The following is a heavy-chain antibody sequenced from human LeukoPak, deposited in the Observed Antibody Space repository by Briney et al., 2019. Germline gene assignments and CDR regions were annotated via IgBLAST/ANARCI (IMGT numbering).Heavy chain of an antibody. Sequence: PGGSLRLSCAASGFTFSSYSMNWVRQAPGKGLEWVSSISSSSSYIYYADSVKGRFTISRDNAENSLYLQMNSLRAEDTAVYYCARALNDYGDYVFDHWGQGTLVTVSS. J-gene: IGHJ4*02. CDR3: ARALNDYGDYVFDH. CDR1: GFTFSSYS. CDR2: ISSSSSYI. D-gene: IGHD4-17*01. V-gene: IGHV3-21*01.